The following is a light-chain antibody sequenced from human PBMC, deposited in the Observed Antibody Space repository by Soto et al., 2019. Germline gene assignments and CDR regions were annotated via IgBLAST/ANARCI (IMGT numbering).Light chain of an antibody. CDR3: QQYGRSPPYT. J-gene: IGKJ2*01. Sequence: EIVLTQSPGTLSLSPGERATLSCRASQSVSSSSLAWYQEKPGQAPRLLIYGASSRATGIPDRFSGSGSGTVFTLTISRLEPVDFAVYYCQQYGRSPPYTFGQATKLESK. CDR2: GAS. CDR1: QSVSSSS. V-gene: IGKV3-20*01.